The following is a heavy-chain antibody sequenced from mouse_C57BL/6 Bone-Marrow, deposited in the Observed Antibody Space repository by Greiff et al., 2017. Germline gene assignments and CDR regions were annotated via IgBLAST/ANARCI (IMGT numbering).Heavy chain of an antibody. CDR1: GYTFTSYW. Sequence: QVQLHQSGAELVQPRASVKMSCKASGYTFTSYWITWVKQRPGQGLEWIGDIYPGSGSTNYNDKFKSKATLTVDTSSSTAYMQLSSLTSEDSAVYYCARDYYGSSYRYYFDNWGQGTTLTVSS. CDR2: IYPGSGST. V-gene: IGHV1-55*01. CDR3: ARDYYGSSYRYYFDN. D-gene: IGHD1-1*01. J-gene: IGHJ2*01.